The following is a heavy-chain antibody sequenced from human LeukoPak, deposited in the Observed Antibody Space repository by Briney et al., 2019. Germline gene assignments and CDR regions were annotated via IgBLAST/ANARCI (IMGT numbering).Heavy chain of an antibody. CDR3: AKDLGSGSI. V-gene: IGHV3-23*01. D-gene: IGHD3-10*01. J-gene: IGHJ3*02. CDR2: ISGSGGSA. CDR1: GFTFSSYA. Sequence: GGTLRLSCAASGFTFSSYAMSWVRQAPGKGLEWVSDISGSGGSAYYADSVKGRFTISRDNSKNTLYLQMNSLRAEDTAVYYCAKDLGSGSIWGQGTMVTVSS.